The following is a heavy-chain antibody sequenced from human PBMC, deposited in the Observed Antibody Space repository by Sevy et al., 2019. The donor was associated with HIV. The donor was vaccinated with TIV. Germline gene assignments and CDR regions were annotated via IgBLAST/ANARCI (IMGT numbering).Heavy chain of an antibody. Sequence: ASVKVSCKASGFTFTSSAMQWVRQARGQRLEWIGWIVVGSGNTNYAQKFQERVTITRDMSTSTAYMELSSLRSEDTAVYCCAADPDPGAYYYYYYGMDVWGQGTTVTVS. V-gene: IGHV1-58*02. D-gene: IGHD3-10*01. CDR2: IVVGSGNT. J-gene: IGHJ6*02. CDR1: GFTFTSSA. CDR3: AADPDPGAYYYYYYGMDV.